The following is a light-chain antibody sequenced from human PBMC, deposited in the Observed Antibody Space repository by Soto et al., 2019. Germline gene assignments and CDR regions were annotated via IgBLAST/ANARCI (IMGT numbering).Light chain of an antibody. V-gene: IGKV1-5*01. J-gene: IGKJ1*01. CDR1: QSISRY. Sequence: DIQMTQSPSTLSVSVGDRVTITCRASQSISRYLGWYQQKPGKAPNLLIYDVSILESGVPSRFSGSGSGTEFTLTISSLQADDFATYSCQQYNSYSSWTFGQGTKVDIK. CDR3: QQYNSYSSWT. CDR2: DVS.